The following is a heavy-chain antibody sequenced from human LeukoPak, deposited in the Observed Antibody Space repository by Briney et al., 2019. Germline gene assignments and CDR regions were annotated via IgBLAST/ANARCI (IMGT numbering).Heavy chain of an antibody. CDR3: AKDMGCSSTSCYNDAFDI. D-gene: IGHD2-2*01. V-gene: IGHV3-9*03. Sequence: GGSLRLSCAASGFTFDDYAMHWVRQAPGKGLEWVSGISWNSGSIGYADSVRGRFTISRDNAKNPLYLQMNSLRAEDMALYYCAKDMGCSSTSCYNDAFDIWGQGTMVTVSS. CDR2: ISWNSGSI. CDR1: GFTFDDYA. J-gene: IGHJ3*02.